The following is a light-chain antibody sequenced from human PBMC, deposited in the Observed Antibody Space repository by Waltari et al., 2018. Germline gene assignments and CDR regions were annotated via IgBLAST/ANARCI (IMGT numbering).Light chain of an antibody. J-gene: IGKJ4*01. CDR2: DAS. CDR3: QQYDNLPFT. V-gene: IGKV1-33*01. CDR1: QDISNY. Sequence: DIQMIKSSSSLSASVVDRVTITCQASQDISNYLNWYQQKPGKAPKLLIYDASNLETGVSARFSGSGSGTDFTFTISSLQPEDIATYYCQQYDNLPFTFGGGTKVEIK.